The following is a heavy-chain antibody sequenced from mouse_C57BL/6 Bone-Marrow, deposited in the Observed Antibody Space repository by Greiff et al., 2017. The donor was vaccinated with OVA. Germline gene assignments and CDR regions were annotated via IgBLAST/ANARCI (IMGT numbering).Heavy chain of an antibody. D-gene: IGHD2-3*01. CDR1: GYAFSSYW. J-gene: IGHJ2*01. CDR3: ARRDGYYVVFDD. CDR2: IYPGDGDT. V-gene: IGHV1-80*01. Sequence: VQLKEPGAELVKPGASVKISCKASGYAFSSYWMNWVKQRPGKGLEWIGQIYPGDGDTNYNGKFKGKATLTADKSSSTAYMQVSSLTSEDSAVFFCARRDGYYVVFDDWGQGTTLTVSS.